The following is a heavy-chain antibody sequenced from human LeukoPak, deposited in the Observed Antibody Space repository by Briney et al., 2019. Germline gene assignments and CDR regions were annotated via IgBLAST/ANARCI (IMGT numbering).Heavy chain of an antibody. CDR1: GLSLSTSGVG. V-gene: IGHV2-5*01. Sequence: SGPTLVNPTQTLTLTCTFSGLSLSTSGVGVGWIRQPPRKALEWLALIYWNDDKRYSPSLKSRLTITKDTSKNQVVLTMTNMDPVDTATYYCAHRRGESVRRAAVADGFDYWGQGTLVTVSS. CDR3: AHRRGESVRRAAVADGFDY. D-gene: IGHD6-19*01. J-gene: IGHJ4*02. CDR2: IYWNDDK.